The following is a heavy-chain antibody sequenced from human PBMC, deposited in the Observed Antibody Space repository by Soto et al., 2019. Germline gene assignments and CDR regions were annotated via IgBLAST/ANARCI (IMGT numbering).Heavy chain of an antibody. CDR1: GFTFSSYA. CDR2: ISYDGSNK. V-gene: IGHV3-30-3*01. Sequence: VQLLESGGGLVQPGGSLRLSCAASGFTFSSYAMSWVRQAPGKGLEWVAVISYDGSNKYYTDSVKGRFTISRDNSKNTLYLQMNSLRAEDTAVYYCARDRAIAAAGPFDYWGQGTLVTVSS. J-gene: IGHJ4*02. CDR3: ARDRAIAAAGPFDY. D-gene: IGHD6-13*01.